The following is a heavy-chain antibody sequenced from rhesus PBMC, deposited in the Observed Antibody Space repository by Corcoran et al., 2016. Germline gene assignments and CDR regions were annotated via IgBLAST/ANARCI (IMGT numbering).Heavy chain of an antibody. CDR2: IYGSGSST. CDR3: ARGSRYYYFDY. V-gene: IGHV4-169*01. CDR1: GGSISSSY. Sequence: QLQLQESGPGLVKPSETLSVTCAVSGGSISSSYWSWIRQAPGKGLEWIGYIYGSGSSTNYNPSLKSRGTLSVNTSKIQLSLKLSSVTAADTAVYYCARGSRYYYFDYWGQGVLVTVSS. J-gene: IGHJ4*01. D-gene: IGHD1-44*02.